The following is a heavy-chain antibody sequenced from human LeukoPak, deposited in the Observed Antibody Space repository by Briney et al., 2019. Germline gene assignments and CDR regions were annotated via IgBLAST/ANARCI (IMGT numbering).Heavy chain of an antibody. V-gene: IGHV1-69*10. J-gene: IGHJ5*02. CDR1: GGTFSSYA. CDR2: IIPILGIA. D-gene: IGHD4-17*01. CDR3: ARRRFPYGDRNWFDP. Sequence: GASVKVSCKASGGTFSSYAISWVRQAPGQGLEWMGRIIPILGIANYAQKFQGRVTITADKSTSTAYMELSSLRSDDTAVYYCARRRFPYGDRNWFDPWGQGTLVTVSS.